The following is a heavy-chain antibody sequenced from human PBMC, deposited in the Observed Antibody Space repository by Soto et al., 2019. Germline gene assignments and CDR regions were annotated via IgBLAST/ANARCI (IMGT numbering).Heavy chain of an antibody. D-gene: IGHD3-22*01. CDR2: ISSSSSYI. J-gene: IGHJ4*02. Sequence: PGGSLRLSCAASGFTFSSYSINWVRQAPGKGLEWVSSISSSSSYIYYADSVKGRFTISRDNAKNSLYLQMNSLRAEDTAVYYCARDGPDSSGYYRLLDYWGQGTLVTVSS. CDR1: GFTFSSYS. V-gene: IGHV3-21*01. CDR3: ARDGPDSSGYYRLLDY.